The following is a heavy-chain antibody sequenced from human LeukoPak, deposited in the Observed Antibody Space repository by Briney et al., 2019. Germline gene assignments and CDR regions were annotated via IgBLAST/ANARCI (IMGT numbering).Heavy chain of an antibody. J-gene: IGHJ6*02. V-gene: IGHV1-69*04. Sequence: ASVKVSCKASGGTFSSYAISWVRQAPGQGLEWMGRIIPILGIANYAQKFQGRVTITADKSTSTAYMELSSLRSEDTAVYYCARDGGGSHYYYYGMDVWGQGTTVTVSS. D-gene: IGHD2-15*01. CDR2: IIPILGIA. CDR3: ARDGGGSHYYYYGMDV. CDR1: GGTFSSYA.